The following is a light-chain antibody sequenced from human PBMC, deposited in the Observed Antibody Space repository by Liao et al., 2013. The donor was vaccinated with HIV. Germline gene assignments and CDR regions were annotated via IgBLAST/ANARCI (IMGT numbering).Light chain of an antibody. J-gene: IGLJ1*01. Sequence: SYELTQPPSVSVAPGKTARITCGGNNIGSKSVHWYQQKPGQAPVLVIYQDNKRPFGIPERFSGSNSGNTATLTISGTQAMDEADYYCQVWDSSSAHRYVFGTGTKVTVL. CDR2: QDN. CDR1: NIGSKS. CDR3: QVWDSSSAHRYV. V-gene: IGLV3-21*04.